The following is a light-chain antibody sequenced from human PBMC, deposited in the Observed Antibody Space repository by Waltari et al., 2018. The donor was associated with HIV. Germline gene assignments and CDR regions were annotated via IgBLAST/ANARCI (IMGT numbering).Light chain of an antibody. CDR3: QGWDSNNVI. CDR2: QDW. Sequence: SYELTQPPSVSVSPGQTASITCSGHKLGDKYAFWFQQKPGQSPVLVIYQDWKRPAGIPERFFGSNSGNTATLTISGSQAMDEADYYCQGWDSNNVIFGGGTKLTVL. J-gene: IGLJ2*01. CDR1: KLGDKY. V-gene: IGLV3-1*01.